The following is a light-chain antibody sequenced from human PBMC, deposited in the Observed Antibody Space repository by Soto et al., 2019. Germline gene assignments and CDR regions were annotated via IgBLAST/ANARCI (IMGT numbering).Light chain of an antibody. J-gene: IGKJ5*01. CDR2: DTS. CDR1: QSVSIK. Sequence: EVLLTQSPATLSVFPVERATLYCRASQSVSIKLAWYQQKPGQAPRLLIYDTSTRATGIPDTFSGSGSGTEFTLTISSLQSEDFAVYYCQKSNKWPQIPLGQGTRVEIK. V-gene: IGKV3-15*01. CDR3: QKSNKWPQIP.